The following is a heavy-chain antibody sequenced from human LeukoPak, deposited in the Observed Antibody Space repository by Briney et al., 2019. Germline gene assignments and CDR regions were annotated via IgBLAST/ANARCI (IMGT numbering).Heavy chain of an antibody. V-gene: IGHV4-61*02. CDR1: GGSISSGSYY. D-gene: IGHD3-3*01. J-gene: IGHJ5*02. CDR2: IYTSGST. Sequence: SETLSLTCTVSGGSISSGSYYWSWVRQPAGKGLEWIGRIYTSGSTNYNPSLKSRVTISVDTSKNQFSLKLSSVTAADTAVDYCARVMDDFWSGNWFDPWGQGTLVTVSS. CDR3: ARVMDDFWSGNWFDP.